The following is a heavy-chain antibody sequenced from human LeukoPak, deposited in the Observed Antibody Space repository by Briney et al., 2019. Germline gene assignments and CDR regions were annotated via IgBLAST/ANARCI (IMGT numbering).Heavy chain of an antibody. J-gene: IGHJ5*02. CDR2: IYYSGST. CDR3: ARDSRVGFDP. V-gene: IGHV4-39*02. CDR1: GGSISSSSYY. Sequence: PSETLSLTCTVSGGSISSSSYYWGWIRQPPGEGLEWIGCIYYSGSTYYNPSLKTRVTISVDTSKNQFSLKLSSVTAADTAVYYCARDSRVGFDPWGQGTLVTVSS. D-gene: IGHD3-3*01.